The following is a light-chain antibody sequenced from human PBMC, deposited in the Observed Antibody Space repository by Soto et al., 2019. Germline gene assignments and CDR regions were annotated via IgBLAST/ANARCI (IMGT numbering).Light chain of an antibody. J-gene: IGKJ4*01. CDR1: QSVSSDY. Sequence: EIVLTQSPGTLSLSLGERATLSCRASQSVSSDYVAWYRQKPGQVPTVLIYRASTRATGIPDRFSGSGSGTDFTLTCSRVEPEDFAVYDCQQYGSSPLTFGGGTMVEIK. CDR3: QQYGSSPLT. CDR2: RAS. V-gene: IGKV3-20*01.